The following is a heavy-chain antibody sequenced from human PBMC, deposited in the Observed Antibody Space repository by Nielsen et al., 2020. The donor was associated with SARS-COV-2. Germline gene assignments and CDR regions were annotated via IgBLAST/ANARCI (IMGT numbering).Heavy chain of an antibody. D-gene: IGHD2-15*01. CDR1: GYTFTSYG. CDR2: ISAYNGNT. V-gene: IGHV1-18*01. Sequence: ASVKVSCKASGYTFTSYGISWVRQAPGQGLEWMGWISAYNGNTNYAQKLQGRVTMTTDTSTSTAYMELRSLRSDDTAVYYCAREGCSGGSCYSVFGYYYYGMDVWGQGTTVTVSS. J-gene: IGHJ6*02. CDR3: AREGCSGGSCYSVFGYYYYGMDV.